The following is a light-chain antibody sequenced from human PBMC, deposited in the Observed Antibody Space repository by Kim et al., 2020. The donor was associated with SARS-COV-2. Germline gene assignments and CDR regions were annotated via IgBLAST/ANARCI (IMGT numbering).Light chain of an antibody. CDR3: QTWGTGIVV. V-gene: IGLV4-69*01. CDR2: LNSDGSH. J-gene: IGLJ2*01. Sequence: AAVKRHCTQNSGHNTDAIAWHQQQPEKGPRYLRKLNSDGSHTKGDGIPDRFSGSSSGAERYLTISSLQSEDEADYYCQTWGTGIVVFGGGTQLTVL. CDR1: SGHNTDA.